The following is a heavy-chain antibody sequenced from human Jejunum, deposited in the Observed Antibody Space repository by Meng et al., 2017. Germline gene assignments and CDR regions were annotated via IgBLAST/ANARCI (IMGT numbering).Heavy chain of an antibody. Sequence: GGSLRLSCAASGFTFDEYAMHWVRQPPGKGLEWVSGISWNSGYINYADSVKGRFTISRDNAKNSLYLQMNSLRPEDTAFYYCAKGALDTDVDRVLAPRFDAWGQGTRVTVSS. CDR3: AKGALDTDVDRVLAPRFDA. CDR1: GFTFDEYA. V-gene: IGHV3-9*01. J-gene: IGHJ5*02. CDR2: ISWNSGYI. D-gene: IGHD5-12*01.